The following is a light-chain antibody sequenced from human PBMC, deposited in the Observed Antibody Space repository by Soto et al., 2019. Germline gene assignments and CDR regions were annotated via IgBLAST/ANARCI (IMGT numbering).Light chain of an antibody. V-gene: IGLV1-51*02. J-gene: IGLJ3*02. Sequence: QSVLTQPPSVSAAPGQGVTISCSGTSSNIGKNYVSWYQHLPGTAPKLLIYENSKRPSGIPDRLSCSKSGTSATLAITALQARDERDYYCGGWDHSVIAGAFGGGTKLTVL. CDR1: SSNIGKNY. CDR2: ENS. CDR3: GGWDHSVIAGA.